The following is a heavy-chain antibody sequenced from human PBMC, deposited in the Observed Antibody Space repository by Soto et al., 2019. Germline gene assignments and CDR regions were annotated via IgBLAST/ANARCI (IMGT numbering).Heavy chain of an antibody. CDR1: GGTFSSYA. V-gene: IGHV1-69*13. Sequence: SVKVSCKASGGTFSSYAISWVRQAPGQGLEWMGGIIPIFGTANYAQKFQGRVTITADESTSTAYMELSSLRSEDTVVYYCARGDSSGWYFRFDPWGQGTPVTVSP. CDR2: IIPIFGTA. D-gene: IGHD6-19*01. CDR3: ARGDSSGWYFRFDP. J-gene: IGHJ5*02.